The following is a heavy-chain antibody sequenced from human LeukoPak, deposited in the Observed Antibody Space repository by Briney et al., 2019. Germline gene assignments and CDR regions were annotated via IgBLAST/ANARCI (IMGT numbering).Heavy chain of an antibody. Sequence: PSETLSLTCAVYGGSFSGYYWSWIRQPPGKGLEWIGEINHSGSTNYNPSLKSRVTISVDTSKNQFSLKLSSVTAADTAVYYRARGSNYDYVWGSYRYTPYYFDYWGQGTLVTVSS. D-gene: IGHD3-16*02. J-gene: IGHJ4*02. CDR2: INHSGST. CDR3: ARGSNYDYVWGSYRYTPYYFDY. CDR1: GGSFSGYY. V-gene: IGHV4-34*01.